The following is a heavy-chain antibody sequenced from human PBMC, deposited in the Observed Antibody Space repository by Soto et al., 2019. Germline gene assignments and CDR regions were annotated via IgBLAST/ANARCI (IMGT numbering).Heavy chain of an antibody. V-gene: IGHV3-33*01. D-gene: IGHD6-13*01. Sequence: GGSLRLSCAASGFTFSSYGMHWVRQAPGKGLEWVAVTWYDGSNKYYADSVKGRFTISRDNSKNTLYLQMNSLRAEDTAVYYCARERRGEQQQALDYWGQGTLVTVSS. CDR2: TWYDGSNK. CDR3: ARERRGEQQQALDY. CDR1: GFTFSSYG. J-gene: IGHJ4*02.